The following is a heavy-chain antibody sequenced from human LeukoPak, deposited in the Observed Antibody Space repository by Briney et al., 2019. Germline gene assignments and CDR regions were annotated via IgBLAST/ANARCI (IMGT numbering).Heavy chain of an antibody. CDR3: AKEGIRFLEWSDYYYYGMDV. V-gene: IGHV3-23*01. J-gene: IGHJ6*02. CDR2: ISGSGGST. CDR1: GFTFSSYS. D-gene: IGHD3-3*01. Sequence: PGGSLRLSCAASGFTFSSYSMNWVRQAPGKGLEWVSAISGSGGSTYYADSVKGRFTISRDNSKNTLYLQMNSLRAEDTAVYYCAKEGIRFLEWSDYYYYGMDVWGQGTTVTVSS.